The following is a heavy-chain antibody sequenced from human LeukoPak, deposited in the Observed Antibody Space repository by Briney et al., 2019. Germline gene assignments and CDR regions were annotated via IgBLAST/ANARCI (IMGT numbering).Heavy chain of an antibody. D-gene: IGHD3-22*01. V-gene: IGHV3-7*01. Sequence: GGSLRLSCAASGFTFSSYWMSWVRQAPGKGLEWVANIKQDGSEKYYVDSVKGRFTISRDNAKNSLYLQMNSLRAEDTAVYYRASYDSSGYYSDYWGQGTLVTVSS. J-gene: IGHJ4*02. CDR2: IKQDGSEK. CDR1: GFTFSSYW. CDR3: ASYDSSGYYSDY.